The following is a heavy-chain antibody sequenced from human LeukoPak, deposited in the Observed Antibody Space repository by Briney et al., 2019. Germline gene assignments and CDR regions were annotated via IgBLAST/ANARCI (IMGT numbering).Heavy chain of an antibody. Sequence: SETLSLTRAVSGGSISSSNWWSWVRQPPGKGLEWIGEIYHSGSTNYNPSLKSRVTISVDKSKNQFSLKLSSVTAADTAVYYCASSILVPAAIRAFDIWGQGTMVTVSS. D-gene: IGHD2-2*02. CDR1: GGSISSSNW. V-gene: IGHV4-4*02. J-gene: IGHJ3*02. CDR2: IYHSGST. CDR3: ASSILVPAAIRAFDI.